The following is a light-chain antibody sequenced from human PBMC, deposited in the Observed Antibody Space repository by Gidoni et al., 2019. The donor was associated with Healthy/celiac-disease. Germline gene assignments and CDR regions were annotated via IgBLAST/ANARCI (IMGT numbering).Light chain of an antibody. Sequence: DIQLTQSPSTLSASVGDRVTITCRASQSISSWLAWYQQKPGKAPKLLIYKASSLESGVPSRFSGRGSGTEFTLTISSLQPDDFATYYCQQYNSPYTCGQGTKLEIK. CDR1: QSISSW. CDR2: KAS. CDR3: QQYNSPYT. J-gene: IGKJ2*01. V-gene: IGKV1-5*03.